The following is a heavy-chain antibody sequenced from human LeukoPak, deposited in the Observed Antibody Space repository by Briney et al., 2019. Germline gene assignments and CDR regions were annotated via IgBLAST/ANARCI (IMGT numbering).Heavy chain of an antibody. CDR1: GGSISSYY. V-gene: IGHV4-59*01. D-gene: IGHD5-24*01. J-gene: IGHJ5*02. CDR2: IYYSGST. Sequence: SETLSLTCTVSGGSISSYYWSWIRQPPGKGLEWTGYIYYSGSTNYNPSLKSRVTISVDTSKNQFSLKLSSVTAADTAVYYCASMDKDGYNGSWGQGTLVTVSS. CDR3: ASMDKDGYNGS.